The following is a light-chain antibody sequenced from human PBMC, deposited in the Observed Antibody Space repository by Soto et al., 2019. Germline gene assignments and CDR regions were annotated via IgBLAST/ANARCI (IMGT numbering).Light chain of an antibody. Sequence: DIQMTQSPSTLSASVGDRVAITCRASQSISIWLAWYQQKPGKAPKILIYKASSLETGVLSRFSGGGSGTEFTLTISSLQPDDFATYYCQQYSTYTPRTFGQGTKVEIK. J-gene: IGKJ1*01. V-gene: IGKV1-5*03. CDR1: QSISIW. CDR3: QQYSTYTPRT. CDR2: KAS.